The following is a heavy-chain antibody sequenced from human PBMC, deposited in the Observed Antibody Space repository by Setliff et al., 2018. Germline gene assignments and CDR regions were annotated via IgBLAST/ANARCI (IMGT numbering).Heavy chain of an antibody. CDR2: INNIGVTT. Sequence: RLSCAASGFTFSSYSMVWVRQAPGKGLEWVAAINNIGVTTFHADSVKGRFIISRDNSDILYLQMNSLRAEDTAVYYCAKDLLVSGSYYYYYYMDVWGKGTTVTVSS. V-gene: IGHV3-23*01. CDR1: GFTFSSYS. D-gene: IGHD1-26*01. J-gene: IGHJ6*03. CDR3: AKDLLVSGSYYYYYYMDV.